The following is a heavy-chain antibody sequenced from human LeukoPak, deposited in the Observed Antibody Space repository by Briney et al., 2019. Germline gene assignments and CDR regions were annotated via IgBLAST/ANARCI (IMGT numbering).Heavy chain of an antibody. J-gene: IGHJ4*02. CDR2: IIPIFGTA. Sequence: SVKVSCKASGGTFSSYAISWVRQAPGQGLEWMGGIIPIFGTANYAQKFQGRVTITTDESTSTAYMELSSLRSEDTAVYYYARGPRLSSTSCYTPRCGYFDYWGQGTLVTVSS. CDR3: ARGPRLSSTSCYTPRCGYFDY. D-gene: IGHD2-2*02. CDR1: GGTFSSYA. V-gene: IGHV1-69*05.